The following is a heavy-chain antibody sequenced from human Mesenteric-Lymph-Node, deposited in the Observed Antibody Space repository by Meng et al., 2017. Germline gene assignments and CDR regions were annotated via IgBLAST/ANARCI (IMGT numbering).Heavy chain of an antibody. Sequence: LVALGGNLRNAGRPLSPSCDDSGFTFSDYYMAWIRQPPGQGLEWVASISPTGGSLYYADSVKGRFSISRDNAKNSLSLEMNILRVEDTAVYYCARDHGFLNWFDPWGQGTLVTVSS. D-gene: IGHD2/OR15-2a*01. CDR2: ISPTGGSL. CDR3: ARDHGFLNWFDP. J-gene: IGHJ5*02. V-gene: IGHV3-11*04. CDR1: GFTFSDYY.